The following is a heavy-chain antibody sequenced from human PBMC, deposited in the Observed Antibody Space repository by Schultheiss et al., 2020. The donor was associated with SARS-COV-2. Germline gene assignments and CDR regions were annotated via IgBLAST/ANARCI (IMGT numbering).Heavy chain of an antibody. J-gene: IGHJ4*02. CDR3: ARGSNSLHY. D-gene: IGHD4-23*01. CDR2: INHSGST. CDR1: GGSISSYY. Sequence: SETLSLTCTVSGGSISSYYWSWIRQPPGKGLEWIGEINHSGSTNYNPSLKSRVTISVDTSKNQFSLKLSSVTAADTAVYYCARGSNSLHYWGQGTLVTVSS. V-gene: IGHV4-34*01.